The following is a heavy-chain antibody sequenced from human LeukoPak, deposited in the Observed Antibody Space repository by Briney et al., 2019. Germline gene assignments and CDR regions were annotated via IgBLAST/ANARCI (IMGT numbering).Heavy chain of an antibody. Sequence: PSETLSLTCTVSGGSISNYYWSWIRQPPGKGLEWIGYIYYSGSTNYNPSLKSRVTISVDTSKNQFSLKLNSVTAADTAVYYCARDRHGSGSAHSFDPWGQGTLVTVSS. D-gene: IGHD3-10*01. CDR3: ARDRHGSGSAHSFDP. CDR1: GGSISNYY. CDR2: IYYSGST. J-gene: IGHJ5*02. V-gene: IGHV4-59*01.